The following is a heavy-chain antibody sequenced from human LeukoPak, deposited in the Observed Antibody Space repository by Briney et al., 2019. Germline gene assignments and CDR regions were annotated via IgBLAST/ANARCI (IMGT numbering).Heavy chain of an antibody. Sequence: GWSLRLSCAASGFTFSTHGMQWVRQAPGKGLEWVALIWYDGSNKYYADSVKGRFTISRDNSKNTLYLQMNSLRAEDTALYYCAKSPVVPADYYYYMDVWGKGTTVTVSS. CDR2: IWYDGSNK. CDR1: GFTFSTHG. CDR3: AKSPVVPADYYYYMDV. V-gene: IGHV3-33*08. J-gene: IGHJ6*03. D-gene: IGHD2-21*01.